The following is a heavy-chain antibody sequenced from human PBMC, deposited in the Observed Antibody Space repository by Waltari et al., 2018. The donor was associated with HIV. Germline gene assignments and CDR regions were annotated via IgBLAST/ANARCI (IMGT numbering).Heavy chain of an antibody. Sequence: QVQLQESGPGLVKPSETLSLTCTVSGGSISSYYWSWIRQPPGKGLEWIGYIYYSGSTNYNPSLKSRVTISVDTSKNQFSLKLSSVTAADTAVYYCARKGDDSSGYLFDYWGQGTLVTVSS. CDR1: GGSISSYY. CDR3: ARKGDDSSGYLFDY. CDR2: IYYSGST. V-gene: IGHV4-59*01. J-gene: IGHJ4*02. D-gene: IGHD3-22*01.